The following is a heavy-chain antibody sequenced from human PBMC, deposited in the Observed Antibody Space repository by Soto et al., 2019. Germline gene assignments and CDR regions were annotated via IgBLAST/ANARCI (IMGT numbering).Heavy chain of an antibody. CDR3: ARQGVVRYFPH. CDR1: GGSISSSSYY. Sequence: QLQLQESGPGLVKPSETLSLTCTVSGGSISSSSYYWGWIRQPPGKGLEWIGSIYYSGSTYYNPSLKGRVTLSVDTSKKQFPLEVSSGTAADTAGYYCARQGVVRYFPHRGQGTLVTVSS. V-gene: IGHV4-39*01. D-gene: IGHD2-15*01. J-gene: IGHJ1*01. CDR2: IYYSGST.